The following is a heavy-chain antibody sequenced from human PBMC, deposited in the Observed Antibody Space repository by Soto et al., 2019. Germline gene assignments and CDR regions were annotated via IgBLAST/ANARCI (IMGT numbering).Heavy chain of an antibody. CDR3: AGGAARKTADY. Sequence: QVQLVQSGAEVKKPGASVKVSCKASGYTFTSYDINWVRQATGQGLKWMGWMNPNSGNTGYAQKFQGRVTMTRNTSVRTAYTELSSLRSEDTAVYYSAGGAARKTADYWGQVTLVTVAA. D-gene: IGHD2-15*01. J-gene: IGHJ4*02. V-gene: IGHV1-8*01. CDR1: GYTFTSYD. CDR2: MNPNSGNT.